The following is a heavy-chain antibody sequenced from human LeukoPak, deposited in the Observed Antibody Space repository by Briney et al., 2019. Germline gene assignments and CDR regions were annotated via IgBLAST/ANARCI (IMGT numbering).Heavy chain of an antibody. CDR1: GFTFSSYA. Sequence: PGGSLRLSCAASGFTFSSYAMGWVRQAPGKGLEWVSTINNRGTSTYYADSVKGWFTISRDNSKNTLSLQMNSLRAEDTAIYFCAKRAVVDRYYFDYWGQGTLVTVSS. CDR3: AKRAVVDRYYFDY. J-gene: IGHJ4*02. V-gene: IGHV3-23*01. D-gene: IGHD3-22*01. CDR2: INNRGTST.